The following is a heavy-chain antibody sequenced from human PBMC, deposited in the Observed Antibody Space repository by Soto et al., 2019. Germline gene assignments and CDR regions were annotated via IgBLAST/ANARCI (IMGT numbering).Heavy chain of an antibody. V-gene: IGHV4-59*01. CDR1: GGSISSYY. CDR2: IYYSGST. Sequence: KPSETLSLTCTVSGGSISSYYWSWIRQPPGKGLEWIGYIYYSGSTNYNPSLKSRVTISVDTSKNQFSLKLSSVTAADTAVYYCARGASNYDYYYYYGMDVWGQGTTVTVSS. CDR3: ARGASNYDYYYYYGMDV. D-gene: IGHD4-4*01. J-gene: IGHJ6*02.